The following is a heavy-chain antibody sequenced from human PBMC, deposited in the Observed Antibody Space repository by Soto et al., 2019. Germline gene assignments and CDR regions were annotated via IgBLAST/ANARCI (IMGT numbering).Heavy chain of an antibody. J-gene: IGHJ4*02. V-gene: IGHV4-61*01. D-gene: IGHD7-27*01. CDR1: GGSVSSPKYF. Sequence: QMQLQESGPGLVKPSETLSLACTVSGGSVSSPKYFWSWIRQPPGKGLEWVAYIYNNGKTNYNPSLKSRASISVDTAKNQCSLKLTSVPGADSAVYFCARTVMPVGNLPAFDHWGQGVLVTVSS. CDR3: ARTVMPVGNLPAFDH. CDR2: IYNNGKT.